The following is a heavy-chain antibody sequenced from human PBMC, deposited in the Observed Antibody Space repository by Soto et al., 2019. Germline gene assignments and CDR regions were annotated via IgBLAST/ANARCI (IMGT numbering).Heavy chain of an antibody. CDR2: ISSSSSYI. Sequence: SLRLSCAASGFTVSSYSMNWVRQAPGKGLEWVSSISSSSSYIYYADSVKGRFTISRDNAKNSLYLQMNSLRAEDTAVYYCAREEVATLYYYYYGMDVWGQGTTVTVSS. CDR1: GFTVSSYS. D-gene: IGHD5-12*01. J-gene: IGHJ6*02. CDR3: AREEVATLYYYYYGMDV. V-gene: IGHV3-21*01.